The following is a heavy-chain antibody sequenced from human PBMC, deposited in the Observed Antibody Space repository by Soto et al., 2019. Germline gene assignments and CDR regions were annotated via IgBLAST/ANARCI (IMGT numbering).Heavy chain of an antibody. J-gene: IGHJ6*02. CDR3: AHSRCGGDCLQSYSSHYYYGMDV. D-gene: IGHD2-21*02. CDR2: IYWDDDK. CDR1: GFSLSTGGVG. V-gene: IGHV2-5*02. Sequence: QITLKESGPSLVKPTQTLTLTCTFSGFSLSTGGVGVGWIRQPPGKALEWLALIYWDDDKRYSPSLRSRLTVTKDPSKNQVVLTMTNMDPVDTATYYCAHSRCGGDCLQSYSSHYYYGMDVWGQGTTFTVSS.